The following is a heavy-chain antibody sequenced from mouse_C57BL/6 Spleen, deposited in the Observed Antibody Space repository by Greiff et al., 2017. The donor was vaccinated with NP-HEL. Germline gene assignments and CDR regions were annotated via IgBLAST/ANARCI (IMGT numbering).Heavy chain of an antibody. CDR2: IHPSDSDT. CDR1: GYTFTSYW. J-gene: IGHJ3*01. CDR3: AIDDGYPLRFAY. V-gene: IGHV1-74*01. D-gene: IGHD2-3*01. Sequence: QVQLQQPGAELVKPGASVKVSCKASGYTFTSYWMHWVKQRPGQGLEWIGRIHPSDSDTNYNQKFKGKATLTVDKSSSTAYMQLSSLTSEDSAVYYCAIDDGYPLRFAYWGQGTLVTVSA.